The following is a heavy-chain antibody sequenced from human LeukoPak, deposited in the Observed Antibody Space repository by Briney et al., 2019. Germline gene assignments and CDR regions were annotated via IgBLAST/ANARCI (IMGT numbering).Heavy chain of an antibody. J-gene: IGHJ4*02. Sequence: PGGSLRLSCAASGFTFSDYYMSWIRQAPGKGLEWVSYISSSGSTIHYADSVKGRFTISRDNAKNSLYLQMNSLRAEDTAVYYCAREIGYQLLRARPFDYWGQGTLVTVSS. CDR2: ISSSGSTI. CDR1: GFTFSDYY. D-gene: IGHD2-2*01. V-gene: IGHV3-11*04. CDR3: AREIGYQLLRARPFDY.